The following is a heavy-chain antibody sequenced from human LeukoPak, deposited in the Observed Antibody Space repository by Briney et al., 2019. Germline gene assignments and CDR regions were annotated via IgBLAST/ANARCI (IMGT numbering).Heavy chain of an antibody. Sequence: GGSLRLSCAASGFTFSSYSMNWVRQAPGKGLEWVANIKQDGSEKYYVDSVKGRFTISRDNAKNSLYLQMNSLRAEDTAVYYCAREGMSIGYWGQGTLVTVSS. CDR1: GFTFSSYS. V-gene: IGHV3-7*01. CDR2: IKQDGSEK. D-gene: IGHD5/OR15-5a*01. CDR3: AREGMSIGY. J-gene: IGHJ4*02.